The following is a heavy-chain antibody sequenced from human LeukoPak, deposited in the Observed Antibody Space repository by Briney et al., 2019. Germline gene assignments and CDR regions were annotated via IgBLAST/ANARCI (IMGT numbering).Heavy chain of an antibody. V-gene: IGHV3-48*01. Sequence: GGSLRLSXEASGFTFSSYSMYWVRQAPGKGLEWISYISSSSSTTHYADSVKGRFTISRDDAKYSLYLQMNSLRAEDTAVYYCASTYDFWSGYDYYYYMDVWGKGASVTVSS. CDR1: GFTFSSYS. J-gene: IGHJ6*03. CDR3: ASTYDFWSGYDYYYYMDV. D-gene: IGHD3-3*01. CDR2: ISSSSSTT.